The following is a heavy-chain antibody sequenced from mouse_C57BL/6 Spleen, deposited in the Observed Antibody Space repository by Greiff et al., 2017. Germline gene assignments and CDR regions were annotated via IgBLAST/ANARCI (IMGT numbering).Heavy chain of an antibody. D-gene: IGHD2-5*01. CDR3: ARDRDYSNAYAMDY. CDR1: GFTFSSYA. CDR2: ISDGGSYT. V-gene: IGHV5-4*01. Sequence: EVQLVESGGGLVKPGGSLKLSCAASGFTFSSYAMSWVRQTPEKRLEWVATISDGGSYTYYPDNVKGRFTISRDNAKNNLYLQMSHLKSEDTAMYYCARDRDYSNAYAMDYWGQGTSVTVSS. J-gene: IGHJ4*01.